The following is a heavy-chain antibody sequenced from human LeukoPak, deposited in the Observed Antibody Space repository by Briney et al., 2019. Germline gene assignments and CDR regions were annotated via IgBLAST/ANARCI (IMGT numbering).Heavy chain of an antibody. CDR2: IYYSGNT. V-gene: IGHV4-39*07. J-gene: IGHJ4*02. D-gene: IGHD1-1*01. CDR3: ARVTSYNWNDRPFDY. CDR1: GGSISSSSYY. Sequence: SETLSLTCTVSGGSISSSSYYWGWIRQSPGKGLEWIGSIYYSGNTYYNPSLKSRVTISVDTSKNQFSLKLSSVTAADTAVYYCARVTSYNWNDRPFDYWGQGTLVTVSS.